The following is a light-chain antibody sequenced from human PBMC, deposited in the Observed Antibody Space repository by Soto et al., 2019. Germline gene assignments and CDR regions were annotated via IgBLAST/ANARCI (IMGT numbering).Light chain of an antibody. CDR3: QQYGSSGT. J-gene: IGKJ1*01. V-gene: IGKV3-20*01. CDR2: DAS. Sequence: EIVLTQSPGTLSLSPGEGATLSCRASQSVTGTNLAWYQQRAGQAPRLLIYDASNRATGIPDRFSGSGSGTDFTLTISRLEPEDFAVYYCQQYGSSGTFGQGTKVDIK. CDR1: QSVTGTN.